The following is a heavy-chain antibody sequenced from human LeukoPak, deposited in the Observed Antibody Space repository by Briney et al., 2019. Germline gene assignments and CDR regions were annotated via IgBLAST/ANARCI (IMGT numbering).Heavy chain of an antibody. CDR3: AKGGYQLLYYFDY. D-gene: IGHD2-2*02. CDR1: GFTFSSYW. Sequence: GGSLRLSCAASGFTFSSYWMSWVRQAPGKGLEWVANIKQDGSEKYYVDSVKGRFTISRDNAKNSLYLQMNSLRAEDTALYYCAKGGYQLLYYFDYWGQGTLVTVSS. V-gene: IGHV3-7*03. J-gene: IGHJ4*02. CDR2: IKQDGSEK.